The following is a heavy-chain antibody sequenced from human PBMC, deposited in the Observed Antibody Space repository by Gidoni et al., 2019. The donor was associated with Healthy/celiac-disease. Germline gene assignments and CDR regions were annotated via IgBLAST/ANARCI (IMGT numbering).Heavy chain of an antibody. D-gene: IGHD6-19*01. V-gene: IGHV3-30*02. CDR3: AKDRGGARLTGYSSGWQWSIAVAGNDY. CDR2: IRYDGSNK. Sequence: QVQLVESGGGVVQPGGSLRLSCAASGFISSSYGMHCVRPAPALGLEWVAFIRYDGSNKYYADSVKGRFTISRDNSKNTLYLQMNSLRAEDTAVYYCAKDRGGARLTGYSSGWQWSIAVAGNDYWGQGTLVTVSS. J-gene: IGHJ4*02. CDR1: GFISSSYG.